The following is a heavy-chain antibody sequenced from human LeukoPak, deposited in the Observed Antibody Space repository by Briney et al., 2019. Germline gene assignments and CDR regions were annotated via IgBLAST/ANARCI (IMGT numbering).Heavy chain of an antibody. V-gene: IGHV3-7*01. Sequence: GGSLRLSCVASGFTFNNYWMSWVRQAPGKGLEWVANIKRDGSAKYYVDSVKGRFTISRDNAKNSLYLQMNSLRAEDTAVYYCAELGITMIGGVWGKGTTVTISS. CDR2: IKRDGSAK. J-gene: IGHJ6*04. D-gene: IGHD3-10*02. CDR1: GFTFNNYW. CDR3: AELGITMIGGV.